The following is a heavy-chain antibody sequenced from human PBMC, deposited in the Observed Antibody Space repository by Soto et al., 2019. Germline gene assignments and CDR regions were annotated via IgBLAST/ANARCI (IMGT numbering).Heavy chain of an antibody. CDR1: GDSVSSNSAA. V-gene: IGHV6-1*01. CDR3: AGTTSHQWYYMDV. J-gene: IGHJ6*03. CDR2: TYYRCRWYN. Sequence: QTLSLTCAISGDSVSSNSAAWNWIRLSPSRGLEWLARTYYRCRWYNDYAVSVRSRITVNPDTSKNQFSLQLTSVTPEDTAVYYCAGTTSHQWYYMDVWGKGTTVTVSS. D-gene: IGHD1-7*01.